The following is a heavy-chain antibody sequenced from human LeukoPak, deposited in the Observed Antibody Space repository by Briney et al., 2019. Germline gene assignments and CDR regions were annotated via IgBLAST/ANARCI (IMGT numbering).Heavy chain of an antibody. CDR2: SNPHSGGT. D-gene: IGHD3-3*01. CDR1: GYNYRDYY. CDR3: ARVNRFFFFKQKTAYEI. Sequence: GASVKVSCKASGYNYRDYYIHWVRQAPGQGLEWMGWSNPHSGGTRYAPKFQGRVTMSSDTAINTAYRELRRLRSDDTAVFYCARVNRFFFFKQKTAYEIWGQGTRVTVSS. V-gene: IGHV1-2*02. J-gene: IGHJ3*01.